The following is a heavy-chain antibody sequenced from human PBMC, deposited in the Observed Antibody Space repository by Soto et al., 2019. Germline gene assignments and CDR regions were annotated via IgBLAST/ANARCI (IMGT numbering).Heavy chain of an antibody. Sequence: QVQLQESGPGLVKPSETLSLTCTVSGGSISSYYWSWIRQPPGKGLEWIGYIYYRGSTTYNPSLKSRVTISVDTSKTQFSLKLSSVTAADTAMYYCARFNWYFDLWGRGTLVTVSS. CDR1: GGSISSYY. CDR2: IYYRGST. V-gene: IGHV4-59*01. CDR3: ARFNWYFDL. J-gene: IGHJ2*01.